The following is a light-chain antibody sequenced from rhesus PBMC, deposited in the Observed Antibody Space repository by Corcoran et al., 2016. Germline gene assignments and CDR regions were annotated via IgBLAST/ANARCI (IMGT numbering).Light chain of an antibody. CDR3: KHYSSRPRT. CDR1: QGISSR. J-gene: IGKJ1*01. V-gene: IGKV1-22*01. CDR2: KAA. Sequence: DIQMTQSPSSLPASVGDTVTITCRASQGISSRLAWYQQNPGKAPTLLLDKAANLQSGVPSRFSGSGTGTDSTIPISSLQSEDFATYYCKHYSSRPRTFGQGTKVEIK.